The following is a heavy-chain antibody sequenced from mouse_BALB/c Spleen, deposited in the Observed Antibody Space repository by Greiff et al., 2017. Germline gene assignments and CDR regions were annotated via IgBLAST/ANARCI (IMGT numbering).Heavy chain of an antibody. J-gene: IGHJ3*01. CDR3: TRSVNYDYDGAY. CDR2: IYPGNSDT. D-gene: IGHD2-4*01. CDR1: GYSFTSYW. Sequence: VQLQQSGTVLARPGASVKMSCKASGYSFTSYWMHWVKQRPGQGLEWIGAIYPGNSDTSYNQKFKGKAKLTAVTSASTAYMELSSLTNEDSAVYYCTRSVNYDYDGAYWGQGTLVTVSA. V-gene: IGHV1-5*01.